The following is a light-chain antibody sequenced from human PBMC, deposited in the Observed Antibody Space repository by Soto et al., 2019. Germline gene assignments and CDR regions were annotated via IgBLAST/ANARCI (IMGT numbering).Light chain of an antibody. V-gene: IGLV2-14*02. J-gene: IGLJ1*01. CDR3: GTWDSSLSAYV. Sequence: QSALTQPASVSGSPGQSITISCTGVSGDVGNYNLVSWYQQHPAKAPKLIIYEDDKRPSGVSNRFSGSKSGDTASLTISGLQTGDEADYYCGTWDSSLSAYVFGTGTKLTVL. CDR2: EDD. CDR1: SGDVGNYNL.